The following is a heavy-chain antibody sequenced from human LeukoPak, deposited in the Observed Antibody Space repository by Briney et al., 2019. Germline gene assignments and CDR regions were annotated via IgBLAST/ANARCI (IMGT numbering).Heavy chain of an antibody. V-gene: IGHV4-4*07. Sequence: SETLSLTCTVSGGSISSYYWTWIRQSAGKGLEWIGRINTSGSTNYNPSLRSRVTMSVNTSKNQFSLNLTSVTAADTAVYYCARGGGSIGYCSSTSCTFEPWGQGTLVTVSS. D-gene: IGHD2-2*01. CDR3: ARGGGSIGYCSSTSCTFEP. CDR2: INTSGST. CDR1: GGSISSYY. J-gene: IGHJ5*02.